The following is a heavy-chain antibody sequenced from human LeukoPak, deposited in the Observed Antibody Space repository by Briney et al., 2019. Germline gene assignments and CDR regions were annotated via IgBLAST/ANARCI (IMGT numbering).Heavy chain of an antibody. Sequence: SETLSLTCTVSGASISSSSYYWSWIRQPAGKGLEWIGRIYTNGNTNYNPSFKSRVTMSVDTSKNQFSLKLSSVTAADTAVYYCARGLIVVASPNYFDYWGQGTLVTVSS. V-gene: IGHV4-61*02. J-gene: IGHJ4*02. CDR3: ARGLIVVASPNYFDY. CDR1: GASISSSSYY. D-gene: IGHD2-15*01. CDR2: IYTNGNT.